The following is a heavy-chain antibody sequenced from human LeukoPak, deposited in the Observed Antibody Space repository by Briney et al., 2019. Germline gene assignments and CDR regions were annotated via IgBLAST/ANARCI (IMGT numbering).Heavy chain of an antibody. J-gene: IGHJ4*02. Sequence: ASVEVSCKASGYTFTSYYMHWVRQAPGQGLEWMGIINPSGGSTSYAQKFQGRVTMTRDMSTSTVYMELSSLRSEDTAVYYCARYAGSRGWYGPFCYWGQGTLV. CDR1: GYTFTSYY. CDR2: INPSGGST. V-gene: IGHV1-46*01. CDR3: ARYAGSRGWYGPFCY. D-gene: IGHD6-19*01.